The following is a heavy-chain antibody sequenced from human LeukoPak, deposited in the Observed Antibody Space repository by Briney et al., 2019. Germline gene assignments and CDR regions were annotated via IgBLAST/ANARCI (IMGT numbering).Heavy chain of an antibody. J-gene: IGHJ4*02. D-gene: IGHD1-26*01. CDR2: INPNSGGT. CDR3: ARGAVLQSGSLDY. CDR1: GYTFTGYY. V-gene: IGHV1-2*02. Sequence: GASVKVSCKASGYTFTGYYMHWVRQAPGQGLEWMGWINPNSGGTNYAQKFQGRVTMTRDTSISTAYMELSRLRSDDTAVYYCARGAVLQSGSLDYWGQGTLVTVSS.